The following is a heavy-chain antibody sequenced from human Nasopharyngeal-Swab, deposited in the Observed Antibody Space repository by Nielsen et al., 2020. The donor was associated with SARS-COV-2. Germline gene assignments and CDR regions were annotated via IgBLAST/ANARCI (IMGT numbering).Heavy chain of an antibody. CDR2: FDPQEGKA. V-gene: IGHV1-24*01. J-gene: IGHJ4*02. Sequence: ASVKVSCKISGYTLTELGMHWVRRGPGKGPEWMGGFDPQEGKAIYAEEFQGRVTMTEDTGTHTAYMELSSLMSGDTAVYYCAATVLSRLQGTAPHLDYWGQGTHVTVSS. CDR1: GYTLTELG. CDR3: AATVLSRLQGTAPHLDY. D-gene: IGHD1-1*01.